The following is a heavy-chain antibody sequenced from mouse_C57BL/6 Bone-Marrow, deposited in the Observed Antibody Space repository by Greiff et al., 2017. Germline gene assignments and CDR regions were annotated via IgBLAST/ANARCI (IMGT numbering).Heavy chain of an antibody. J-gene: IGHJ1*03. V-gene: IGHV5-15*01. CDR1: GFTFSDYG. D-gene: IGHD2-3*01. Sequence: EVQLVESGGGLVQPGGSLKLSCAASGFTFSDYGMAWVRQAPRKGPEWVAFISNLAYSIYYADTVTGRFTISRENAKNTLYLEMSSLRSEDTAMYYCARRGYDGYWYFDVWGTGTTVTVSS. CDR3: ARRGYDGYWYFDV. CDR2: ISNLAYSI.